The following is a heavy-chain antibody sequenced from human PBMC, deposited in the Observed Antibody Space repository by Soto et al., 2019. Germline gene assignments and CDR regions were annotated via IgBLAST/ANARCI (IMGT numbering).Heavy chain of an antibody. D-gene: IGHD3-22*01. V-gene: IGHV1-69*01. CDR1: GGTFSSYA. J-gene: IGHJ5*02. Sequence: QVQLVQSGAEVKKPGSSVKVSCKASGGTFSSYAISWVRQAPGQGLEWMGGIIPIFGTANYAQKFQGRVTITADESTSTAYMELSSLRSEDTAVYYCARGRCTGYYDSSGYYYPFDPWGQGTLVTVSS. CDR3: ARGRCTGYYDSSGYYYPFDP. CDR2: IIPIFGTA.